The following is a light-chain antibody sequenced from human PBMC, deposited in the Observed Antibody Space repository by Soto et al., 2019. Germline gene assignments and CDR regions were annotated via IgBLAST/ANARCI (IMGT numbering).Light chain of an antibody. V-gene: IGLV2-11*01. CDR3: CSYAGTYTFV. Sequence: QSVLTQPRSVSGSPGQSVTISCTGTSSDVGDYTYVSWYQHHPGKAPKLMIYDVSKRPSGVPDRFSGSKSGNTASLTISGLQAEDEAEYYCCSYAGTYTFVFGTGTKVTVL. CDR2: DVS. J-gene: IGLJ1*01. CDR1: SSDVGDYTY.